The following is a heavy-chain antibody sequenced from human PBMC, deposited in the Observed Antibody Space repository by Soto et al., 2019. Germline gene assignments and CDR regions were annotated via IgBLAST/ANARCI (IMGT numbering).Heavy chain of an antibody. V-gene: IGHV1-18*04. Sequence: ASVKVSCKASGYTFTSYGISWVRQAPGQGLEWMGWISAYNGNTNYAQKLQGRVTMTTDTSTSTAYMGLRSLRSDDTAVYYCAVRILGYCSSTSCYSPSNDYWGQGTLVTVSS. CDR3: AVRILGYCSSTSCYSPSNDY. CDR2: ISAYNGNT. D-gene: IGHD2-2*01. CDR1: GYTFTSYG. J-gene: IGHJ4*02.